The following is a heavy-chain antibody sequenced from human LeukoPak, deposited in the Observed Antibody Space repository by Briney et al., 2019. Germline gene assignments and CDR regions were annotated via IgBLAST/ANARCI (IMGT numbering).Heavy chain of an antibody. Sequence: SVKVSCKASGGTFISYAISWVRQAPGQGLGWMGGIIPIFGTANYAQKFQGRVTITADKSTSTAYMELSSLRSEDTAVYYCARDSWRHYYDSSGYDAFDIWGQGTMVTVSS. J-gene: IGHJ3*02. CDR3: ARDSWRHYYDSSGYDAFDI. CDR1: GGTFISYA. CDR2: IIPIFGTA. D-gene: IGHD3-22*01. V-gene: IGHV1-69*06.